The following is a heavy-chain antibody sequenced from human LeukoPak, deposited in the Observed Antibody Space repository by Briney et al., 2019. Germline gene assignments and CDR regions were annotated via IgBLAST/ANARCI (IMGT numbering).Heavy chain of an antibody. J-gene: IGHJ6*03. CDR3: GKDLQQQAYYYYMDV. V-gene: IGHV3-33*06. D-gene: IGHD6-13*01. CDR2: IWYDGSNK. CDR1: GFTFSSYG. Sequence: GGSLRLSCAASGFTFSSYGMHWVRQAPGKGLEWVAVIWYDGSNKYYADSVKGRFTISRDNSKNTLYLQMNSLRAEDTAVYYCGKDLQQQAYYYYMDVWGKGTTVTVSS.